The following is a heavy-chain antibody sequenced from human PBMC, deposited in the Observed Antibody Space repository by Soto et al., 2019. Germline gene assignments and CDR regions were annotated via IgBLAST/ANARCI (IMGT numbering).Heavy chain of an antibody. J-gene: IGHJ4*02. CDR1: GGSISSYY. CDR3: ASLTVTTLNY. V-gene: IGHV4-59*01. D-gene: IGHD4-17*01. CDR2: IYYSGST. Sequence: SETLSLTCTVSGGSISSYYWSWIRQPPGKGLEWIGYIYYSGSTNYNPSLKSRVTISVDTSKNQFSLKLSSVTAADTAVYYCASLTVTTLNYWGQGTLVTVSS.